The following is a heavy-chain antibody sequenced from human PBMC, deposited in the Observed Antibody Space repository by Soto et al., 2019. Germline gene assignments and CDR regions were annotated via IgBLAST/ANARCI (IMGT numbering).Heavy chain of an antibody. Sequence: GESLKISCKGFDYTFAAYWIGWVRQMPGKGLEWMGVINPRDSDVKYSPPFEGQVTISADKSINTAFLQWRSLEAADTAVYYCARAQGDLEYDGNSWIANWFDPWGQGTLVTVSS. CDR3: ARAQGDLEYDGNSWIANWFDP. J-gene: IGHJ5*02. CDR2: INPRDSDV. CDR1: DYTFAAYW. D-gene: IGHD3-10*01. V-gene: IGHV5-51*01.